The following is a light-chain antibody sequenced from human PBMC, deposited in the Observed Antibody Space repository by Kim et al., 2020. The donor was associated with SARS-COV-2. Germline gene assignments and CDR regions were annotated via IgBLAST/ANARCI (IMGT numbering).Light chain of an antibody. J-gene: IGLJ3*02. CDR1: SGSIAINY. CDR3: QSYDSTNHWV. V-gene: IGLV6-57*03. CDR2: ADK. Sequence: KTVTISCTRSSGSIAINYVQWYQQRPGSAPTTVIYADKQRPSGVPNRFSGSIDSSSNSASLTISGVGPEDEADYYCQSYDSTNHWVFGGGTKLTVL.